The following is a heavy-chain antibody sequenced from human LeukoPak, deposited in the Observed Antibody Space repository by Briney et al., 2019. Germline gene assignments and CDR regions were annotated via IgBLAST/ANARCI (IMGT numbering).Heavy chain of an antibody. D-gene: IGHD2-15*01. CDR1: GYSFTTFW. J-gene: IGHJ5*02. V-gene: IGHV5-51*01. CDR3: ARQEYCSGGSCYTWFDP. CDR2: IYPDDSDT. Sequence: GESLKISCKGSGYSFTTFWIGWVRQMPGNGLEWMGIIYPDDSDTRYSPSFQGQVTFSADKSISTAYLQWSSLKASDTAMYYCARQEYCSGGSCYTWFDPWGQGTLVIVSS.